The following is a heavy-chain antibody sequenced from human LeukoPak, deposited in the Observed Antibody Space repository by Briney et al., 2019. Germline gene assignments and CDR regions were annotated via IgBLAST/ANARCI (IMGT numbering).Heavy chain of an antibody. CDR2: ISGSGGST. CDR1: GFTFSSYA. CDR3: AEVWVVTPAAFDI. Sequence: GGSLRLSCAASGFTFSSYAMSWVRQAPGKGLEWVSAISGSGGSTYYADSVKGRFTISRDNSKNTLYLQMNSLRAEDTAVYYCAEVWVVTPAAFDIWGQGTMVTVSS. J-gene: IGHJ3*02. V-gene: IGHV3-23*01. D-gene: IGHD4-23*01.